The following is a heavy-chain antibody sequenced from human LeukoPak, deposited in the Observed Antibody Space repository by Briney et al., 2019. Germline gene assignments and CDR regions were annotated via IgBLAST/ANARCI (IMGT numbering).Heavy chain of an antibody. Sequence: GASVKVSCKASGYTFTSYGISWVRQAPGQGLEWMGWISAYNGNTNYAQKLQGRVTMTTDTSTSTAYMELRSPRSDDTAVYYCAANGYSSSWYKGGWFDPWGQGTLVTVSS. CDR1: GYTFTSYG. J-gene: IGHJ5*02. CDR2: ISAYNGNT. CDR3: AANGYSSSWYKGGWFDP. V-gene: IGHV1-18*01. D-gene: IGHD6-13*01.